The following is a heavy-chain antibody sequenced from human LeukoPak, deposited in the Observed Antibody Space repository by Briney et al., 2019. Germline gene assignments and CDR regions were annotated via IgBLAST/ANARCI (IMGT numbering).Heavy chain of an antibody. CDR2: IKQDGSEK. CDR1: GFTFSSYW. Sequence: GGSLRLACAASGFTFSSYWMNWVRQAPGKGLQWVANIKQDGSEKYYVDSVKGRFTISRDNAKNSLYPQMNSLRAEDTAVYYCARGKSVLGAPPLWGQGTLVTVSS. J-gene: IGHJ4*02. D-gene: IGHD1-26*01. V-gene: IGHV3-7*05. CDR3: ARGKSVLGAPPL.